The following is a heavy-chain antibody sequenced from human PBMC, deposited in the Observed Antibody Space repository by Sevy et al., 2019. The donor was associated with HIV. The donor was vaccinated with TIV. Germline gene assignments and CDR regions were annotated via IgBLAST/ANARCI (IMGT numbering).Heavy chain of an antibody. Sequence: GGSLRLSCAASGFTFSSYWMSWVRQAPGKGLEWVANIKQDGSEKYYVDSVKGRFTISRDNAKKSLYLQMNSLRAEDTAVYYCARGKVQYYMDVWGKGTTVTVSS. V-gene: IGHV3-7*03. D-gene: IGHD1-1*01. CDR2: IKQDGSEK. CDR3: ARGKVQYYMDV. CDR1: GFTFSSYW. J-gene: IGHJ6*03.